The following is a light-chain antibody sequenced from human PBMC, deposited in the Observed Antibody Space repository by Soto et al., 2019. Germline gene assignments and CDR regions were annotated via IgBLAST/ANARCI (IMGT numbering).Light chain of an antibody. CDR2: GAS. Sequence: EIMMTQSPATLSVSPGERATLSCRASQSISSNLAWYQQKPGQAPRLLIYGASTRATGIPARFRGSGSGTEFTLTISSLQSEDFAVYYCQHYSNWPPWTFGQGTKVEIK. CDR1: QSISSN. J-gene: IGKJ1*01. V-gene: IGKV3-15*01. CDR3: QHYSNWPPWT.